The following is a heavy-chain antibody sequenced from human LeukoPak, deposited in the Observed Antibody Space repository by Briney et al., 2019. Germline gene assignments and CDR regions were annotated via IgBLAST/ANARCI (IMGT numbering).Heavy chain of an antibody. CDR2: LSSSGST. D-gene: IGHD1-1*01. Sequence: PSETLSLTCTVSGASISSSIHYWGWFRQPPGKGLEWIGTLSSSGSTYYNPSLKSRVTISVDTSKNQFSLKLSSVTAADTAVYYCARLGYSAAFDIWGQGTMVTVSS. V-gene: IGHV4-39*01. CDR3: ARLGYSAAFDI. CDR1: GASISSSIHY. J-gene: IGHJ3*02.